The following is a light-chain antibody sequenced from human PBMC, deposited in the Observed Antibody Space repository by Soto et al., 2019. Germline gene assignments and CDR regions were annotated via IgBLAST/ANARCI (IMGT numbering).Light chain of an antibody. V-gene: IGLV2-14*01. CDR2: DVS. CDR3: SSCTSGSTFV. J-gene: IGLJ1*01. CDR1: SSDVGGHNC. Sequence: QSALIQPASVSGSPGQSITISCTGTSSDVGGHNCASWYQQHPGRAPKLMINDVSNRPSGVSNRFSGSKSGNTASLTISGLQAEDEVDYYCSSCTSGSTFVFGTGTKLTVL.